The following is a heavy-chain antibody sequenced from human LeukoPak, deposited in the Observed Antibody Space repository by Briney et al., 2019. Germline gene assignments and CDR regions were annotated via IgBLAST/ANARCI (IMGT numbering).Heavy chain of an antibody. J-gene: IGHJ4*02. D-gene: IGHD2-2*01. V-gene: IGHV3-23*01. CDR2: ISGSGGST. CDR3: AKELESGPAAPFDY. Sequence: PGGSLRLSCAASGFTFSSYVMTWVRQAPGRGLEWVSLISGSGGSTYYADSVKGRFTISRDNSKNTLYLQMNSLRAEDTAVYYCAKELESGPAAPFDYWGQGTLVTVSS. CDR1: GFTFSSYV.